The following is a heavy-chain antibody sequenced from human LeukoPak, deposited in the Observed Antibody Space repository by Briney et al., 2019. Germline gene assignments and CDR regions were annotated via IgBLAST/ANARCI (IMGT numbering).Heavy chain of an antibody. CDR1: GFTFSSYW. V-gene: IGHV3-7*01. J-gene: IGHJ4*02. CDR3: ASGGYSQLPLDY. CDR2: IKQDGSEK. Sequence: GSLRLSCAASGFTFSSYWMSWVRQAPGKGLEWVANIKQDGSEKYYVDSVKGRFTISRDNAKNSLYLQMNSLRAEDTAVYYCASGGYSQLPLDYWGQGTLVTVSS. D-gene: IGHD5-18*01.